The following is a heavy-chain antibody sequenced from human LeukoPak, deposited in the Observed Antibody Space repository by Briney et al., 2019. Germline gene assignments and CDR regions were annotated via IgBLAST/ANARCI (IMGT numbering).Heavy chain of an antibody. CDR1: GGSISNGDYS. CDR3: ARGIGDFVPDHFDY. V-gene: IGHV4-30-2*01. Sequence: SETLSLTCAVSGGSISNGDYSWNWIRQPPGKGLEWIGYIYHSGSTYYSPSLKSRVTISVDRSKNQFSLKLSSVTAVDTAVYYCARGIGDFVPDHFDYWGQGTLVTVSS. D-gene: IGHD4-17*01. J-gene: IGHJ4*02. CDR2: IYHSGST.